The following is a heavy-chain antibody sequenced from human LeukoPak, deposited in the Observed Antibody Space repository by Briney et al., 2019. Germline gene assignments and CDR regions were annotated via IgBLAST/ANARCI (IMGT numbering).Heavy chain of an antibody. Sequence: GGSLRLSCAASGFTFSSYGMQWVRQAPGKGLEWVAVIWYDGSNKYYADSVKGRFTISRDNSKNTLYLQMDSLRAGDTAVYYCARDLGGYIDYWGQGTLVSVSS. D-gene: IGHD6-13*01. J-gene: IGHJ4*02. CDR2: IWYDGSNK. CDR3: ARDLGGYIDY. CDR1: GFTFSSYG. V-gene: IGHV3-33*01.